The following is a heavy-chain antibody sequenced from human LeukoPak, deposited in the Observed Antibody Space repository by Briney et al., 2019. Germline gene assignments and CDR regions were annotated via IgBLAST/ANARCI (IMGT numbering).Heavy chain of an antibody. CDR1: GYSISSGYY. J-gene: IGHJ3*02. Sequence: PSETLSLTCTVSGYSISSGYYWGWIRQPPGKGLEWIGSIYHSGSTYYNPSLKSRVTISVDTSKNQFSLKLSSVTAADTAVYYCARDRGGYYYVDAFDIWGQGTMVTVSS. V-gene: IGHV4-38-2*02. CDR2: IYHSGST. CDR3: ARDRGGYYYVDAFDI. D-gene: IGHD3-22*01.